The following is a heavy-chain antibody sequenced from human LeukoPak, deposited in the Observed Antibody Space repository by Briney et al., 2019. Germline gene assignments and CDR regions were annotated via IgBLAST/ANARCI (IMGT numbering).Heavy chain of an antibody. CDR3: ARDRGGTGDFDY. Sequence: ASVKVSCKASGYTFTSYAMHWVRQAPGQRLEWMGWINAGNGNTKYSQKFQGRVTIARDTSASTAYMELSSLRSEDTAVYYCARDRGGTGDFDYWGQGTLVTVSS. D-gene: IGHD1-1*01. CDR1: GYTFTSYA. CDR2: INAGNGNT. J-gene: IGHJ4*02. V-gene: IGHV1-3*01.